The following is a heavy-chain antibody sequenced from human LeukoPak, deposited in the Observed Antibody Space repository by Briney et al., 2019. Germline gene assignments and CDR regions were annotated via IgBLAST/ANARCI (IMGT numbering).Heavy chain of an antibody. D-gene: IGHD3-10*02. CDR3: AKFVGESVCYGIPGP. Sequence: GGSLRLSCAASGFTFSNFAMSWVRQPPGKGLEWVSAITNSGGTTYYADSVKGRFTISRDNSMNTLYLQMNSLRAEDTAVYYCAKFVGESVCYGIPGPWGQEPLVTVSS. CDR1: GFTFSNFA. J-gene: IGHJ5*02. V-gene: IGHV3-23*01. CDR2: ITNSGGTT.